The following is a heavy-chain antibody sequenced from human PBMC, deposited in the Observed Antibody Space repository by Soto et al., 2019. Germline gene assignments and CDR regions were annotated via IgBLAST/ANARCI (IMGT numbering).Heavy chain of an antibody. CDR3: AKARNCTNGVCPFDY. D-gene: IGHD2-8*01. J-gene: IGHJ4*02. Sequence: DVQLVESGGGLVQPGRSLRLSCAASGFTFDDYAMHWVRQAPGKGLEWVSGISWNSGSIGYADSVKGRFTISRDNAKNSLYLQMNSLRAEDTALYYCAKARNCTNGVCPFDYWGQGTLVTVSS. CDR2: ISWNSGSI. CDR1: GFTFDDYA. V-gene: IGHV3-9*01.